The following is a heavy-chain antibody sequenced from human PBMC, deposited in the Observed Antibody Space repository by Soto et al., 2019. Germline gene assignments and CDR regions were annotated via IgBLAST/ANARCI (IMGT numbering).Heavy chain of an antibody. CDR1: GGSISRYY. J-gene: IGHJ2*01. V-gene: IGHV4-59*08. Sequence: SETLSLTCTVSGGSISRYYWSWIRQPPGKGLEWIGYIYYSGSTNYNPSLKSRVTISVDTSKNQFSLNLSSVTAADTAVYYCARGSTYYYDSSGYYVRQLTHWYFDLWGRGTLV. CDR2: IYYSGST. D-gene: IGHD3-22*01. CDR3: ARGSTYYYDSSGYYVRQLTHWYFDL.